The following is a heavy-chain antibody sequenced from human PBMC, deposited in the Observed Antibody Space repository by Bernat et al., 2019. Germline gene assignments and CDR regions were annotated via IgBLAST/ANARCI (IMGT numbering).Heavy chain of an antibody. J-gene: IGHJ4*02. Sequence: QVQLVQSGAEVKKPGSSVKVSCKASGGTFSSYAISWVRQAPGQGLEWMGGIIPIFGIANYTQKFQGRVTITADKSTSTAYMELSSLRSEDTAVYYCARDADSGYDSHYWGQGTLVTVSS. CDR1: GGTFSSYA. V-gene: IGHV1-69*17. CDR2: IIPIFGIA. CDR3: ARDADSGYDSHY. D-gene: IGHD5-12*01.